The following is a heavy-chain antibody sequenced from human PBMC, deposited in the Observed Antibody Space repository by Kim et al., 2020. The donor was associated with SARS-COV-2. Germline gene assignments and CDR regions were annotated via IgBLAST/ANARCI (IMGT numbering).Heavy chain of an antibody. J-gene: IGHJ5*02. Sequence: SETLSLTCAVYGGSFSGYYWSWIRQPPGKGLEWIGEINHSGSTNYNPSLKSRVTISVDTSKNQFSLKLSSVTAADTAVYYCARGHPMVRASNWFDPWGQGTLVTVSS. CDR3: ARGHPMVRASNWFDP. V-gene: IGHV4-34*01. CDR1: GGSFSGYY. D-gene: IGHD3-10*01. CDR2: INHSGST.